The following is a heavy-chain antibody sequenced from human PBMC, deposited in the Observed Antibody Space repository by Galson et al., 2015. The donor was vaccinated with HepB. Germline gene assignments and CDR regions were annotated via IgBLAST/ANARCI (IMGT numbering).Heavy chain of an antibody. Sequence: SLRLSCAASGFTFGDYAMSWFRQAPGKGLEWVGFIRSKAYGGTIEYAASVKGRFTISRDDSKSIAYLQMNSLKTEDTAVYYCTRGGGYEPRGYRSFDYWGQGTLVTVSS. CDR2: IRSKAYGGTI. CDR1: GFTFGDYA. J-gene: IGHJ4*02. V-gene: IGHV3-49*03. D-gene: IGHD5-18*01. CDR3: TRGGGYEPRGYRSFDY.